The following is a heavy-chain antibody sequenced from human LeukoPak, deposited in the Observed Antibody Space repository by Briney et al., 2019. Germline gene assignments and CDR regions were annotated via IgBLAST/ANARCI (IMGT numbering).Heavy chain of an antibody. CDR3: AKTLGNSYCYPPKYYYYHLDV. D-gene: IGHD5-18*01. J-gene: IGHJ6*04. Sequence: GGSLRLSCAASGFTFSSYAMSWVRQAPGKGLEWVSAISGSGGITSYADSVKGRFTISRDNSKNTLYLQMNSRSAEDTAVYYCAKTLGNSYCYPPKYYYYHLDVWGKGTTVTVSS. V-gene: IGHV3-23*01. CDR2: ISGSGGIT. CDR1: GFTFSSYA.